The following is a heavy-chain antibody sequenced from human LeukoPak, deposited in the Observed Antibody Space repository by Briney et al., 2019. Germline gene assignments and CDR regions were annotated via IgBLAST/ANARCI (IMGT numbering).Heavy chain of an antibody. CDR1: GFTFSSYW. D-gene: IGHD3-9*01. J-gene: IGHJ4*02. CDR2: IKQDGSEK. V-gene: IGHV3-7*01. CDR3: ARGYYDISVDPPTIDY. Sequence: GGSLRLSCAASGFTFSSYWMTWVRQAPGKGLEWVAHIKQDGSEKYYVDSLKGRFTVSRDNGKNSVYLQLNSLRAEDMAVYYCARGYYDISVDPPTIDYWGQGTLVTVSS.